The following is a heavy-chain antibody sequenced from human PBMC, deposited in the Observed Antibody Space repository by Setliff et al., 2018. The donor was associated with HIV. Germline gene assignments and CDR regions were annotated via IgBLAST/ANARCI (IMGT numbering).Heavy chain of an antibody. CDR2: ISYRGTT. Sequence: PSETLSLTCTVSGGSISSGDYYWSWIRQHPGKGLEWIGYISYRGTTYYNPSFKSRVTMSMDTSKNQFSLKLSSVTAADTAVYYCARDRYTYAYLDYWGQGTLVTVSS. CDR1: GGSISSGDYY. J-gene: IGHJ4*02. D-gene: IGHD5-18*01. V-gene: IGHV4-30-4*08. CDR3: ARDRYTYAYLDY.